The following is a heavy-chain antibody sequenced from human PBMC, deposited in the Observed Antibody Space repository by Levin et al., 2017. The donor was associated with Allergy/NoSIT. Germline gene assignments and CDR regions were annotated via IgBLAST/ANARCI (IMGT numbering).Heavy chain of an antibody. D-gene: IGHD3-9*01. CDR3: ARLGSSDDILTGYYNPGAFDS. V-gene: IGHV5-10-1*01. CDR1: GYSFTSYW. Sequence: GESLKISCKGSGYSFTSYWISWVRQMPGKGLEWMGRIDPSDSYTNYSPSFQGHVTISADKSISTAYLQWSSLKASDTAMYYCARLGSSDDILTGYYNPGAFDSWGQGTMVTVSS. J-gene: IGHJ3*02. CDR2: IDPSDSYT.